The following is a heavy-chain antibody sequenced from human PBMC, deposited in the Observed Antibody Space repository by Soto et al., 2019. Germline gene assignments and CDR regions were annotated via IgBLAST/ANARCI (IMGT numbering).Heavy chain of an antibody. D-gene: IGHD2-15*01. V-gene: IGHV1-69*12. J-gene: IGHJ4*02. CDR2: IIPIFGTA. CDR1: GGTFSSYA. Sequence: QVQLVQSGAEVKKPGSSVKVSCKASGGTFSSYAISWVRQAPGQGLEWMGGIIPIFGTANYAQKFQGRVTITAAESTSTADMGLSSLRSEDTAVYYCAREKCSGGSCSLPYWGQGTLVTVSS. CDR3: AREKCSGGSCSLPY.